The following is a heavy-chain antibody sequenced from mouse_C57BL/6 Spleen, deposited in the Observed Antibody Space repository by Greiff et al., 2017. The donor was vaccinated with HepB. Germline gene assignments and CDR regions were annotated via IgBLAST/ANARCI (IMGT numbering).Heavy chain of an antibody. CDR3: TTDRITTVVAFDY. J-gene: IGHJ2*01. CDR1: GFNIKDDY. Sequence: VQLQQSGAELVRPGASVKLSCTASGFNIKDDYMHWVKQRPEQGLEWIGWIDPENGDTEYASKFQGKATITADTSSNTAYLQLSSLTSEDTAVYYCTTDRITTVVAFDYWGQGTTLTVSS. CDR2: IDPENGDT. D-gene: IGHD1-1*01. V-gene: IGHV14-4*01.